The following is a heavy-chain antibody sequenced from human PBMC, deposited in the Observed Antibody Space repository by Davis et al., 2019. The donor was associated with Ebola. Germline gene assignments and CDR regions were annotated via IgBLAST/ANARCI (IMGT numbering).Heavy chain of an antibody. CDR1: GVSVASNSAA. CDR2: TYYRPKRYN. V-gene: IGHV6-1*01. Sequence: SETLSLTCVISGVSVASNSAAWNWIRQSPSRGLEWLGRTYYRPKRYNDYAVSVKSRITFNSDTSKNQFPLQLNSVTPEDTAVYYCARGRSWPLDSWGQGTLVTVSS. D-gene: IGHD6-13*01. CDR3: ARGRSWPLDS. J-gene: IGHJ4*02.